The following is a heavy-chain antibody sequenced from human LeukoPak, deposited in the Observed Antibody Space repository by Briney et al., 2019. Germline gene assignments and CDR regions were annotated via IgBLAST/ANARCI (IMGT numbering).Heavy chain of an antibody. V-gene: IGHV4-38-2*02. CDR3: AREYTMVRGGYYMDV. D-gene: IGHD3-10*01. Sequence: SETLSLTCTVSGYSISSGYCWGWIRQPPGKGLEWIGSIYHSGSTYYNPSLKSRVTISVDTSKNQFSLKLSSVTAADTAVYYCAREYTMVRGGYYMDVWGKGTTVTVSS. CDR1: GYSISSGYC. J-gene: IGHJ6*03. CDR2: IYHSGST.